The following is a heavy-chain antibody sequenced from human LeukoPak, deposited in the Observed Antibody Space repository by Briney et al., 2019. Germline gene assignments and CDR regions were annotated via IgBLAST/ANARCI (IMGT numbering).Heavy chain of an antibody. J-gene: IGHJ5*02. CDR1: GGSISSSSYY. Sequence: SETLSLTCTVSGGSISSSSYYWGWIRQPPGKGLEWIGSIYYSGSTYYNPFLKSRVTISVDTSNNQFSLKLSSVTAADTAVYYCAKRIAVAGTGDNWFDPWGQGTLVTVSS. CDR3: AKRIAVAGTGDNWFDP. CDR2: IYYSGST. D-gene: IGHD6-19*01. V-gene: IGHV4-39*01.